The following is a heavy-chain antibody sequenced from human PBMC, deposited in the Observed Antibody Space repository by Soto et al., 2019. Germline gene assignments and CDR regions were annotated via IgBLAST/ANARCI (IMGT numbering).Heavy chain of an antibody. V-gene: IGHV3-30*18. D-gene: IGHD1-7*01. Sequence: AGGSLRLSCAASGFTFSSYGMHWVRQAPGKGLEWVAVISYDGSNKYYADSVKGRFTISRDNSKNTLYLQMNSLRAEDTAVYYCAKDQGPQARLELRAYYYYGMDVWGQGTTVTVSS. J-gene: IGHJ6*02. CDR2: ISYDGSNK. CDR3: AKDQGPQARLELRAYYYYGMDV. CDR1: GFTFSSYG.